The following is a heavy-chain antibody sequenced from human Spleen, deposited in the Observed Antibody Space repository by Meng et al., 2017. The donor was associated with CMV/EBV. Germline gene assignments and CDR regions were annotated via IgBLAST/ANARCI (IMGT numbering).Heavy chain of an antibody. CDR1: FSSYT. D-gene: IGHD3-3*01. J-gene: IGHJ5*02. CDR2: IIPILAIA. CDR3: AREGHVTIFGVVINNGFDP. Sequence: FSSYTSNWVRQAPGQGLEWMGRIIPILAIANYAQKFQGRVTITADKSTSTAYMELSSLRSEDTAVYYCAREGHVTIFGVVINNGFDPWGQGTLVTVSS. V-gene: IGHV1-69*04.